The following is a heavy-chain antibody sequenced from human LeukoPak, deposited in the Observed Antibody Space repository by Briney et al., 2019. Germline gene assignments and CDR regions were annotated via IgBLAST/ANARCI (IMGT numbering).Heavy chain of an antibody. V-gene: IGHV3-49*03. CDR3: SRGTGRTMVRGVIIAPGWFDP. CDR1: GFTFGDYF. CDR2: IRSKAYGGTT. D-gene: IGHD3-10*01. J-gene: IGHJ5*02. Sequence: PGRSLRLSCTASGFTFGDYFMSWFRQAPGKGLEWVGFIRSKAYGGTTEYAASVKGRFTISRDDSKSIAYLQMSSLQTEDTGVYYCSRGTGRTMVRGVIIAPGWFDPWGQGTLVTVSS.